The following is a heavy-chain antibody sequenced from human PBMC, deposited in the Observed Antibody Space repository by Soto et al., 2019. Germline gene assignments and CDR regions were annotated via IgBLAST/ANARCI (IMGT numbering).Heavy chain of an antibody. CDR2: IIPIFGTA. D-gene: IGHD3-3*01. J-gene: IGHJ6*02. V-gene: IGHV1-69*13. Sequence: ASVKVSCKASGGTFSSYTISWVRQAPGQGLEWMGGIIPIFGTANYAQKFQGRVTITADESTSTAYMELSSLRSEDTAVYYCARDYDFWSGYGPNGMDVWGQGTTVTVSS. CDR1: GGTFSSYT. CDR3: ARDYDFWSGYGPNGMDV.